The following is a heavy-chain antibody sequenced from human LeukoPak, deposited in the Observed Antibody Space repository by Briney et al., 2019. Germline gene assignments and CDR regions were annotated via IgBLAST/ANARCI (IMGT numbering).Heavy chain of an antibody. Sequence: SETLSLTCTVSGYSISSGYYWGWIRQPPGKGLEWIGYIYYSGSTNYNPSLKSRVTISVDTSKNQFSLKLSSVTAADTAVYYCAREAPDLSVGDAFDIWGQGTMVTVSS. D-gene: IGHD3/OR15-3a*01. CDR2: IYYSGST. V-gene: IGHV4-61*01. J-gene: IGHJ3*02. CDR3: AREAPDLSVGDAFDI. CDR1: GYSISSGYY.